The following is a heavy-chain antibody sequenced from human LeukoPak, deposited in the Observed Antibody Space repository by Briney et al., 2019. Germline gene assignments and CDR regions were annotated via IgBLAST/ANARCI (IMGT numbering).Heavy chain of an antibody. J-gene: IGHJ5*02. CDR3: ARHREVSVWSPGFDR. D-gene: IGHD2-21*01. CDR2: IYYTGNT. V-gene: IGHV4-59*08. Sequence: PSETLSLTCTVSGGSISSYYWSWIRQPPGKGLEWIGYIYYTGNTNDNPSLKSRVTVSMDTSKNQFSLKLTSVTAADTAVYYCARHREVSVWSPGFDRWGQGTLVTVSS. CDR1: GGSISSYY.